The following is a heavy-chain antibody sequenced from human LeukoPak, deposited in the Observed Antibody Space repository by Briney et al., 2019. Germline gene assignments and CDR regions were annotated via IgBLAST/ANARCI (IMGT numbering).Heavy chain of an antibody. D-gene: IGHD2-15*01. Sequence: SETLSLTCTVSGGSISSGDYYWSWIRQPPGKGLEWIGYIYYSGSTYYNPSLKSRVTISVDTSKNQFSLKLSSVTAADTAVYYCARYRVVVAGPGNYYYYGMDVWGQGTTITVSS. CDR2: IYYSGST. J-gene: IGHJ6*02. V-gene: IGHV4-30-4*08. CDR3: ARYRVVVAGPGNYYYYGMDV. CDR1: GGSISSGDYY.